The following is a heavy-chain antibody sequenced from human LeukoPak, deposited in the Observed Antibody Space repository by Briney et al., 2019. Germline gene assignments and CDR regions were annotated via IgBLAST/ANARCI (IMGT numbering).Heavy chain of an antibody. D-gene: IGHD3-9*01. V-gene: IGHV4-59*08. J-gene: IGHJ4*02. CDR3: ARMTGYPYYFDY. CDR1: GGSISSYY. Sequence: PSETLSLTCIVSGGSISSYYWSWIRQPPGKGLEWIGYVYYSGSTSYNPSLKSRVTISVDTSKNQFSLKLTSVTATDTAVYYCARMTGYPYYFDYWGQGTLVTVSS. CDR2: VYYSGST.